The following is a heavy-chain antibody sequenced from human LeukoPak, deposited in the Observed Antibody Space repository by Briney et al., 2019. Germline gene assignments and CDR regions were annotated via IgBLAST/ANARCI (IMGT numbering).Heavy chain of an antibody. CDR2: ISVSGAST. V-gene: IGHV3-21*01. J-gene: IGHJ6*03. CDR3: AREAQWLLGYYYYYYMDV. D-gene: IGHD3-22*01. CDR1: GYTFNNYG. Sequence: GGSLRLSCAASGYTFNNYGMSWVRQAPGKGLEWVSGISVSGASTYYADSVKGRFTISRDNAKNSLYLQMNSLRAEDTAVYYCAREAQWLLGYYYYYYMDVWGKGTTVTVSS.